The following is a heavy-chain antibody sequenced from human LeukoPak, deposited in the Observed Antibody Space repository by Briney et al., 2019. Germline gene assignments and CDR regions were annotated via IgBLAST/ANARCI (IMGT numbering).Heavy chain of an antibody. CDR1: GYTFTSYG. CDR3: ARDIGRPDDTSGSYSLYNWFDP. D-gene: IGHD1-26*01. Sequence: ASVKVSCKASGYTFTSYGISWVRQAPGQGLEWMGWISAYNGNTNYAQKFQGRVTMTRDTSISTAYMELSRLRSDDTAVYYCARDIGRPDDTSGSYSLYNWFDPWGQGTLVTVSS. CDR2: ISAYNGNT. V-gene: IGHV1-18*01. J-gene: IGHJ5*02.